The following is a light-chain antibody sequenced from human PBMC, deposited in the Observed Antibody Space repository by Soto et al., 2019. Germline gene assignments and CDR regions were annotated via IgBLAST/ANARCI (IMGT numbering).Light chain of an antibody. J-gene: IGLJ3*02. CDR1: SSDVGDYNY. Sequence: QSALTQPASVSGSPGQSITISCTGTSSDVGDYNYVSWYQQHPGKAPKLMIYEVSNRPSGVSNRFSGSKSGNTVSLTISGLQAEDEADYYCSSYTSSNTLVFGGGTQLTVL. V-gene: IGLV2-14*01. CDR2: EVS. CDR3: SSYTSSNTLV.